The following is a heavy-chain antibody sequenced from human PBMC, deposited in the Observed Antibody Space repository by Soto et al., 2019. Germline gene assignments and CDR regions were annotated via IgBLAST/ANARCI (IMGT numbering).Heavy chain of an antibody. V-gene: IGHV1-24*01. CDR3: ATKSLRSYYYGMDV. CDR2: FDPEDGET. J-gene: IGHJ6*02. CDR1: GYTLTELS. Sequence: ASVKVSCKVSGYTLTELSMHWVRQAPGKGLEWMGGFDPEDGETIYAQKFQGRVTMTEDTSTDTAYMELSSLRSEDTAVYYCATKSLRSYYYGMDVWGQGTTVTVSS.